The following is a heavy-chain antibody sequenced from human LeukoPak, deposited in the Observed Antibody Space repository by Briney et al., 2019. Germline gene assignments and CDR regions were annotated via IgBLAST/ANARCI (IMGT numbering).Heavy chain of an antibody. CDR2: IKSKTDGGTT. J-gene: IGHJ4*02. V-gene: IGHV3-15*01. D-gene: IGHD3-10*01. Sequence: GGSLRLSCAASGFTFSNAWMSWVRQAPGKGLEWVGRIKSKTDGGTTDYAAPVKGRFTISRDDSKNTLYLQMNSLKTEDTAVYYCTTEGLLWFGEASYWGQGTLVTVSS. CDR1: GFTFSNAW. CDR3: TTEGLLWFGEASY.